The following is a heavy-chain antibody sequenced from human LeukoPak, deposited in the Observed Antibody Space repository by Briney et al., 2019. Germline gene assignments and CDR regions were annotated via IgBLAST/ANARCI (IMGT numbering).Heavy chain of an antibody. CDR1: GGTFSSYA. J-gene: IGHJ5*02. CDR3: ARGCSSTSCYAGSWFDP. V-gene: IGHV1-69*13. CDR2: IIPIFGTA. D-gene: IGHD2-2*01. Sequence: SVKVSCKASGGTFSSYAISWVRQAPGQGLEWMGGIIPIFGTANYAQKFQGRVTITADESTSTAYMELSSLRSEDTAVYYCARGCSSTSCYAGSWFDPWGQGTLVTVSS.